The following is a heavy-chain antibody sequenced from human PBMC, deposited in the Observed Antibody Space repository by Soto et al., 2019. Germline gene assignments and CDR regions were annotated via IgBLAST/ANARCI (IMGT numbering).Heavy chain of an antibody. Sequence: QVQLVESGGGVVQPGRSLRLSCAASGFTFRTYAMHWVRQAPGKGLEWVAVISYDGSSEYYADSVKGRFTVSRDNPENTLYLQMNSLRADDTAVYYCATGSTVTTKKANDNWGQGTLVTVSS. CDR3: ATGSTVTTKKANDN. CDR2: ISYDGSSE. J-gene: IGHJ4*02. CDR1: GFTFRTYA. V-gene: IGHV3-30-3*01. D-gene: IGHD4-17*01.